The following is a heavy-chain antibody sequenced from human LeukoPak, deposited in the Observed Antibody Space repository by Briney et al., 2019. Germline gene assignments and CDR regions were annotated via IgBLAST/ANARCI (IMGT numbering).Heavy chain of an antibody. J-gene: IGHJ3*02. D-gene: IGHD2-21*02. CDR1: GGSISSYY. V-gene: IGHV4-4*07. CDR2: IYTSGST. Sequence: SETLSLTCTVSGGSISSYYWSWIRQPAGKGLEWIGRIYTSGSTNYNPSLKSRVTMSVDTSKNQFSLKLSSVTAADTAVYYCARVVVVTATNGDAFDIWGQGTMVTVSS. CDR3: ARVVVVTATNGDAFDI.